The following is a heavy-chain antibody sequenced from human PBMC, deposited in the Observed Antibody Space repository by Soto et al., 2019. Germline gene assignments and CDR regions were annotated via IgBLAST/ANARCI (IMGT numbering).Heavy chain of an antibody. V-gene: IGHV3-30*18. Sequence: PGGSLRLSCEASGFTFSSYGMHWVRQAPGKGLEWVAVISYDGSKKYYADYVKGRFTISRDNSKNTLYLQMNSLRAEDTAVYYCAKDRDDMIVSGFDYWGQGTLVTVSS. CDR3: AKDRDDMIVSGFDY. D-gene: IGHD3-22*01. J-gene: IGHJ4*02. CDR2: ISYDGSKK. CDR1: GFTFSSYG.